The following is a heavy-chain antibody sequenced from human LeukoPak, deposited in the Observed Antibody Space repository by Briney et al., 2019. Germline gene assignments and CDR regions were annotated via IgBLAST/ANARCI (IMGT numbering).Heavy chain of an antibody. D-gene: IGHD3-10*01. V-gene: IGHV4-34*01. CDR2: INHSGST. Sequence: SVNLSLNCAFQGGSVSGSYWTWINPTKGTAMDWIGEINHSGSTNYNPSLKSRVTISEDASRNQFFLNGSSVAAADTAVYYSARGVTMVRRVIPHYYFGLDVGGQWTGVTVSS. CDR3: ARGVTMVRRVIPHYYFGLDV. CDR1: GGSVSGSY. J-gene: IGHJ6*02.